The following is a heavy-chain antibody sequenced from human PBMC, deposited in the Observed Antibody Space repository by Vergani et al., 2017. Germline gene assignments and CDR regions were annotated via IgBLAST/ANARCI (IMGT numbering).Heavy chain of an antibody. CDR3: GVIMVRSPRPDNWFDS. CDR1: GYSISRGFY. CDR2: MFHTGEA. D-gene: IGHD3-10*01. Sequence: QIQLQESGPGLVKPSETLCLTCSVSGYSISRGFYWAWIRQTPEKGLEWIGGMFHTGEASNSPSLQSRVAFSMDTSKNQFSLQLTSVTAADTAVYFCGVIMVRSPRPDNWFDSWGRGTLVTVSS. V-gene: IGHV4-38-2*02. J-gene: IGHJ5*01.